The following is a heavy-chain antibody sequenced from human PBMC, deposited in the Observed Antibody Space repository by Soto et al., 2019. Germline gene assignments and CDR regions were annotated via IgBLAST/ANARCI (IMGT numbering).Heavy chain of an antibody. CDR2: INPNSGGT. J-gene: IGHJ6*02. CDR3: ARGVPMDFWSGYSCANYSYGIDA. Sequence: ASVKVSCKASGYTFTGYYMHWVRQAPGRGLEWMGWINPNSGGTNYAQKFQGWVTMTRDTSISTAYMELSRLRSDDTAVDYCARGVPMDFWSGYSCANYSYGIDASGQGTTVPLSS. D-gene: IGHD3-3*01. V-gene: IGHV1-2*04. CDR1: GYTFTGYY.